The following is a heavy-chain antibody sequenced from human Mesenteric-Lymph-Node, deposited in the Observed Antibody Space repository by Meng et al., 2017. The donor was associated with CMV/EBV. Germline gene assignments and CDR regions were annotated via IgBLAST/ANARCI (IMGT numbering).Heavy chain of an antibody. CDR2: ISPSGSDT. CDR1: GFTLSDFY. J-gene: IGHJ4*02. Sequence: VSGFTLSDFYMSWIRQAPGKGLEWVSYISPSGSDTKYADSVKGRFTISRDNAKNSLYVQMNSLRVEDTAVYYCARGGRDSSWPFDYWGQETLVTVSS. V-gene: IGHV3-11*06. CDR3: ARGGRDSSWPFDY. D-gene: IGHD6-13*01.